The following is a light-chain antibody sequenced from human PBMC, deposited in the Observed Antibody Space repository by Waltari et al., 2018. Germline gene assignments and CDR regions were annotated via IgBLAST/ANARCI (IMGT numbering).Light chain of an antibody. V-gene: IGLV3-1*01. CDR1: GLGDKY. CDR3: QTWDSNIFV. J-gene: IGLJ1*01. Sequence: SYELTQPPSVSVSPGQTATITCPGDGLGDKYVWWYQPKPGQSPVAVIYSADKRPSGIPERFSGSNSGNTATLTIGGTQTTDEGDYYCQTWDSNIFVFGPGTKVTVL. CDR2: SAD.